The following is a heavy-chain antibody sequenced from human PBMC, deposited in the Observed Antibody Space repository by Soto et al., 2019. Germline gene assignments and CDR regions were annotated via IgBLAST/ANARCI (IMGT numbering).Heavy chain of an antibody. Sequence: QVQLQESGPGLVKPSQTLSLTCTVSGGSISSGDYYWSWIRQPPGKGLEWIGYIYYSGSTYYNPSLKSRVTISVDPSKNQFPLKLSSVTAADTAVYYCARHGRYFDWGGGDYWGQGTLVTVSS. D-gene: IGHD3-9*01. CDR1: GGSISSGDYY. CDR3: ARHGRYFDWGGGDY. CDR2: IYYSGST. V-gene: IGHV4-30-4*01. J-gene: IGHJ4*02.